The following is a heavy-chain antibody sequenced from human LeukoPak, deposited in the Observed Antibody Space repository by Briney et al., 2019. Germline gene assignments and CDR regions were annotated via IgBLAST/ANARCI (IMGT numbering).Heavy chain of an antibody. CDR1: GFTFSSYG. J-gene: IGHJ4*02. CDR2: ISYDGSNK. V-gene: IGHV3-30*18. D-gene: IGHD6-25*01. Sequence: GGSLRLSCAASGFTFSSYGMHWVRQAPGKGLEWVAVISYDGSNKYYADSVKGRFTISRDNSKNTLYLQMNSLRAADTAVYYCANQRGYFDYWGQGALVTVSS. CDR3: ANQRGYFDY.